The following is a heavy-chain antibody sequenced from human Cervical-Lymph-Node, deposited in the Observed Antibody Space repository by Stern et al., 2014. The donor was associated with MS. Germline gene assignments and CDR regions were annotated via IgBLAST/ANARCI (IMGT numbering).Heavy chain of an antibody. CDR2: INPSGGST. CDR1: GYTFTHYY. J-gene: IGHJ4*02. D-gene: IGHD6-13*01. CDR3: ARDGTRSSSWYLH. V-gene: IGHV1-46*01. Sequence: QVQLVQFGAEVKKPGASVKDSCKASGYTFTHYYMHWVRQAPGQGLEWMGVINPSGGSTTYAQKFQDRVTMTRDTSTSTLYMELSSLKSEDTAVYYCARDGTRSSSWYLHWGQGTLVTVSS.